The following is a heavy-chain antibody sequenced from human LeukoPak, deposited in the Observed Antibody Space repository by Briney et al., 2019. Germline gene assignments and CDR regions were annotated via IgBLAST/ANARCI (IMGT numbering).Heavy chain of an antibody. CDR1: GFTVSSNY. Sequence: GGSLRLSCAASGFTVSSNYMSWVRQAPGKGLEWVSVIYSGGSTYYADSVKGRFTISRDNSKNTLYLQMNSLRAEDTAVYYCARDPAAAGFFDIWGQGIMVTVSS. CDR2: IYSGGST. J-gene: IGHJ3*02. V-gene: IGHV3-53*01. D-gene: IGHD6-13*01. CDR3: ARDPAAAGFFDI.